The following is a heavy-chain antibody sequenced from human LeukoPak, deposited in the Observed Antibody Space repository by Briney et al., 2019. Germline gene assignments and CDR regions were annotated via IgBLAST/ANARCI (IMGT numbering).Heavy chain of an antibody. CDR1: GFTFSSYS. D-gene: IGHD3-16*01. CDR2: ISGSTSTI. Sequence: GGSLRLSCAASGFTFSSYSMNWVRQAPGKGLEWVSYISGSTSTIYSADSVKGRFTISRDNAKNSLYLQMNNVRAEDTAVYFCAANTHSGYWGQGALVTVSS. V-gene: IGHV3-48*01. J-gene: IGHJ4*02. CDR3: AANTHSGY.